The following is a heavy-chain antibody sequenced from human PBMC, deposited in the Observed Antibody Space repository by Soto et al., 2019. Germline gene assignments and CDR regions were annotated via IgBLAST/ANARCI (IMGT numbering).Heavy chain of an antibody. CDR3: ARDYGDYNFDY. CDR2: IYYSGST. V-gene: IGHV4-39*02. Sequence: PSETLSLTCTVSGGSISSSSYYWGWIRQSPGKGLEWIGNIYYSGSTYYRPSLKSRVTISVDTSKNQFSLKLTSVTAADTAVYYCARDYGDYNFDYWGQGTRVT. CDR1: GGSISSSSYY. J-gene: IGHJ4*02. D-gene: IGHD4-17*01.